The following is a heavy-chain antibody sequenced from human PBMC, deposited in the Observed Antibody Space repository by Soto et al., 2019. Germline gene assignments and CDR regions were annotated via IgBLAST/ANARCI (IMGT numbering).Heavy chain of an antibody. Sequence: QVQLVQSGAEVKKPGSSVKVSCKTSGDTFGTYAVNWVRQAPGQGLEWMGGIIPMFGTSNYAQRFQGRVTXXAXXSASTVYMELNSLKSEDTAVYYCARGYTSTWCLDSWGQGTLVTVSS. V-gene: IGHV1-69*12. D-gene: IGHD2-2*01. J-gene: IGHJ4*02. CDR3: ARGYTSTWCLDS. CDR1: GDTFGTYA. CDR2: IIPMFGTS.